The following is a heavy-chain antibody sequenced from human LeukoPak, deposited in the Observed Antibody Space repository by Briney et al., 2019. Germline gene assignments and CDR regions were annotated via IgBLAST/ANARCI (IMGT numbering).Heavy chain of an antibody. CDR2: IFYTGNT. V-gene: IGHV4-31*03. D-gene: IGHD2-21*02. Sequence: SQTLSLTCTVSGASISGGHYYWGWIRQRPGKGLEWIAYIFYTGNTYYNPSLKSRVSVSVDTSKNQFFLRLSSVTAADTAVYFCAGAYCGGDCYSARAYYFDFWGQGTLVTVSS. J-gene: IGHJ4*02. CDR1: GASISGGHYY. CDR3: AGAYCGGDCYSARAYYFDF.